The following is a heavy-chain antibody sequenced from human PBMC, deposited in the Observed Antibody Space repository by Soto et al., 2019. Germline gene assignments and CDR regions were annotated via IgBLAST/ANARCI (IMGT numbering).Heavy chain of an antibody. J-gene: IGHJ3*02. CDR3: ARDCSGGSCSDAFGI. CDR2: IYYSGST. D-gene: IGHD2-15*01. CDR1: GGSISSYY. V-gene: IGHV4-59*01. Sequence: SETLSLTCTVSGGSISSYYWSWIRQPPGKGLEWIGYIYYSGSTNYNPSLKSRVTISVDTSKNQFSLKLSSVTAADTAVYYCARDCSGGSCSDAFGIWGQGTMVTVSS.